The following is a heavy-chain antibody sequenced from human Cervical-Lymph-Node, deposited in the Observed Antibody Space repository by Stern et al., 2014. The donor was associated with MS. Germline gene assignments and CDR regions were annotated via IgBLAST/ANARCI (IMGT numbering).Heavy chain of an antibody. D-gene: IGHD2-2*01. CDR1: GGSVSSGDYY. CDR2: IFHTGST. CDR3: ARANIGRYCNSTVCYDNYFYGLDV. J-gene: IGHJ6*02. Sequence: QVQLQESGPGLVKPSQTLSLTCTVSGGSVSSGDYYWNWIRQSPGKGLEWIGYIFHTGSTYYIPSLKSRVAMSVDTSKNQFSLRLSSVTAADTAVYYCARANIGRYCNSTVCYDNYFYGLDVWGQGTTVTVSS. V-gene: IGHV4-30-4*01.